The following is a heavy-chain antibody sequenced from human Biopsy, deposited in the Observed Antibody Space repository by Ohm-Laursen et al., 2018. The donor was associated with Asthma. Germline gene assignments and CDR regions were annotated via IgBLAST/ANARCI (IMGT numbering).Heavy chain of an antibody. J-gene: IGHJ4*02. CDR1: YGSITSGGYY. Sequence: SETLSLTCTVSYGSITSGGYYWTWTRQHPGKGLEWIGFIYYSGSTYYNPPLKSRVSISIDTSKNQFSLKLSSVTAADTAVYYCARARDYYDSRGYYRSFDYWGQGTLVTVSS. CDR2: IYYSGST. V-gene: IGHV4-31*03. D-gene: IGHD3-22*01. CDR3: ARARDYYDSRGYYRSFDY.